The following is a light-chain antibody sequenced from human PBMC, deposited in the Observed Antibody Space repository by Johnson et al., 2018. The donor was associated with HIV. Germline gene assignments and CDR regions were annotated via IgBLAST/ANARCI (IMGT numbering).Light chain of an antibody. J-gene: IGLJ1*01. CDR3: GIWDSSRSAYV. V-gene: IGLV1-51*01. CDR1: SSNIGNNY. Sequence: QSVLTQPPSVSAAPGQKVTISCSGSSSNIGNNYVSWYQQFPGTAPKLLIYDNNKRPSGIPDRFSGSKSGTSATLGITGLQTGDEAYYYCGIWDSSRSAYVFGTGTKVTVL. CDR2: DNN.